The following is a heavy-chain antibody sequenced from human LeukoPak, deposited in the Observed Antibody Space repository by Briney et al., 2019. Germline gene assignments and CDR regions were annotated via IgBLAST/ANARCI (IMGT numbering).Heavy chain of an antibody. Sequence: GGSLRLSCAASGFTFSTYAMTWVRQVPGKGPEWVSAISSSGADTHYADSVKGRFTISRDNSKNTLFLQMNSLRAEDTAVYYCAKAGIAVPATPEYCGQGTQVTVSS. J-gene: IGHJ4*02. D-gene: IGHD6-19*01. CDR1: GFTFSTYA. V-gene: IGHV3-23*01. CDR3: AKAGIAVPATPEY. CDR2: ISSSGADT.